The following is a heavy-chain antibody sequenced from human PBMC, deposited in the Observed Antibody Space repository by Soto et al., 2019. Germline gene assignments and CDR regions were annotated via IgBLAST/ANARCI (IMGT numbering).Heavy chain of an antibody. D-gene: IGHD3-22*01. V-gene: IGHV1-69*02. CDR3: ARNYYDSSGYRHYYYYYGMDV. Sequence: SVQVSCKASGGTFSSYTISWVRQAPGQGLEWMGRIIPILGIANYAQKFQGRVTITADKSTSTAYMELSSLRSEDTAVYYCARNYYDSSGYRHYYYYYGMDVWGQGTTVTVSS. CDR2: IIPILGIA. CDR1: GGTFSSYT. J-gene: IGHJ6*02.